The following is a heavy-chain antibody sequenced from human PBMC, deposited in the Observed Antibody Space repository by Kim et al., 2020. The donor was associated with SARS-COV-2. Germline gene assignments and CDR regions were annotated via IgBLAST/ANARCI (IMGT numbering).Heavy chain of an antibody. CDR3: TRAHQLAPRGYGMDV. J-gene: IGHJ6*02. CDR2: VSYSGGT. Sequence: SETLSLTCTVSGDSVATDFWTWVRQAPGKGLDWIGYVSYSGGTSYNPSLRGRLAISVDASRTHVSLKLNSVTSVDTAVYYCTRAHQLAPRGYGMDVRGQG. D-gene: IGHD1-1*01. CDR1: GDSVATDF. V-gene: IGHV4-59*02.